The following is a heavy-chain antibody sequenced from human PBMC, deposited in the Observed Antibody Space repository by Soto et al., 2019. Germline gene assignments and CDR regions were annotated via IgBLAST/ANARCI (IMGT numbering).Heavy chain of an antibody. CDR1: GYSFTSYW. CDR2: IYPGDSDT. D-gene: IGHD6-13*01. Sequence: GESLKISCKGSGYSFTSYWIGWVRQMPGKGLEWMGIIYPGDSDTRCSPSFQGQVTISADKSISTAYLQWSSLKASDTAMYYCARQSIAAAGTFLYYGMDVWGQGTTVTVSS. J-gene: IGHJ6*02. CDR3: ARQSIAAAGTFLYYGMDV. V-gene: IGHV5-51*01.